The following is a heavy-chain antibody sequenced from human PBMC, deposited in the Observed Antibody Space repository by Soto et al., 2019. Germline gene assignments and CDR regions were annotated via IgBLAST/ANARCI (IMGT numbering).Heavy chain of an antibody. CDR1: GFTFSSYA. CDR2: ISGSGGST. Sequence: GGSLRLSCAASGFTFSSYAMSWVRQAPGKGLEWVSAISGSGGSTYYADSVKGRFTISRDNSKNTLYLQMNSLRAEDTAVYYCARGHIDDYGDYGNYYYYYMDVWGKGTTVTVSS. J-gene: IGHJ6*03. V-gene: IGHV3-23*01. CDR3: ARGHIDDYGDYGNYYYYYMDV. D-gene: IGHD4-17*01.